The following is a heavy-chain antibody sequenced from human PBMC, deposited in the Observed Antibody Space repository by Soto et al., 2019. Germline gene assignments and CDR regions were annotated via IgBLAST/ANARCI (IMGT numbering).Heavy chain of an antibody. CDR1: GGTFSSYG. V-gene: IGHV1-69*12. D-gene: IGHD1-26*01. J-gene: IGHJ4*02. CDR2: INPMFGTA. Sequence: QVQLVQSGAEVKKPGSSVKVSCKASGGTFSSYGISWVRQAPGQGLEWMGGINPMFGTANSAQKFQGRVTITADDSPSTAYMELSTLRSEDTAMYYCARFTVYSGAPTSEFYYSCQGTLVPVSS. CDR3: ARFTVYSGAPTSEFYY.